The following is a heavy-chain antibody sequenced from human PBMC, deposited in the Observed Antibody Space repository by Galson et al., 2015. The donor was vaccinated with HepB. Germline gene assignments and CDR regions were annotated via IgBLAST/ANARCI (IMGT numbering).Heavy chain of an antibody. CDR3: ARGAVGSHWPWSTDV. CDR1: GFTFSDYY. J-gene: IGHJ6*02. CDR2: ISSSSSYT. D-gene: IGHD6-19*01. V-gene: IGHV3-11*06. Sequence: SLRLSCAASGFTFSDYYMSWIRQAPGKGLEWVSYISSSSSYTNYADSVKGRFTISRDNAKNSLYLQMNSLRGEDKAVYYCARGAVGSHWPWSTDVWGQGTPVTVSS.